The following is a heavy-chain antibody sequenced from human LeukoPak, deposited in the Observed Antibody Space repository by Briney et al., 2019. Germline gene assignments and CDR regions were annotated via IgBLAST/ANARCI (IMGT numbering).Heavy chain of an antibody. J-gene: IGHJ6*04. CDR3: AELGITMIGGV. CDR1: GFTLSSYS. Sequence: GGSLRLSCAASGFTLSSYSMNWVRQAPGKGLEWVSYISSSGSTIYYADPVKGRFTISRDNAKNSLYLQMNSLRAEDTAVYYCAELGITMIGGVWGKGTTVTISS. CDR2: ISSSGSTI. D-gene: IGHD3-10*02. V-gene: IGHV3-48*04.